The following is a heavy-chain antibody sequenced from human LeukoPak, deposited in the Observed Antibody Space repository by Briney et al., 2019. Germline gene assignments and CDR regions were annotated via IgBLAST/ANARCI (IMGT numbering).Heavy chain of an antibody. CDR2: MNPNSGNT. V-gene: IGHV1-8*02. Sequence: ASVKVSCKASGYTFTSYKINWVRQATGQGLEWMGWMNPNSGNTGYAQKFQGRVTMTTDTSTSTAYMELRSLRSDDTAVYYCARDLPYSSSWESIDYWGQGTLVTASS. CDR1: GYTFTSYK. D-gene: IGHD6-13*01. CDR3: ARDLPYSSSWESIDY. J-gene: IGHJ4*02.